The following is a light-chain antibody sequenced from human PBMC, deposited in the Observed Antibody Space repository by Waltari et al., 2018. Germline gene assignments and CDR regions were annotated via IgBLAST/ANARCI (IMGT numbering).Light chain of an antibody. Sequence: DIVMTQTPLSLPVTPGEPASISCRSSQSLLHSNGYTYLFWYLQKPGQSPQLLIYLVSNRASGVPDIFSGSRSGTAFTLKISRVEAEDVGVYYCVQGIPLPYTFVQDTKVEIK. V-gene: IGKV2-28*01. CDR2: LVS. CDR3: VQGIPLPYT. J-gene: IGKJ2*01. CDR1: QSLLHSNGYTY.